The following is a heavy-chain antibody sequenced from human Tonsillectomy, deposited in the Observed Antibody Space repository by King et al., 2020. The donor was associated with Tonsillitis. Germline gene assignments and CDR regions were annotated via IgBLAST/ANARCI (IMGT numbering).Heavy chain of an antibody. J-gene: IGHJ4*02. CDR1: GASISNSSYY. V-gene: IGHV4-39*07. CDR3: ATRIITRVAYFDY. CDR2: MSYSGSS. Sequence: MQLQESGPGLVKPSETLSLTCTVSGASISNSSYYWAWIRQPPGKGLEWIGSMSYSGSSYYNPSLKSRVIISADTSKNQFSLKLNSVTAADTAIYYCATRIITRVAYFDYWGQGTLVTASS. D-gene: IGHD1-14*01.